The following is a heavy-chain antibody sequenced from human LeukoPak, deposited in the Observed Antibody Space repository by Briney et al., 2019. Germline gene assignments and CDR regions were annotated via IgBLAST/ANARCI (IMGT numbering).Heavy chain of an antibody. CDR2: ISAYNGNT. CDR1: GYTFTSYG. Sequence: ASVKVSCKASGYTFTSYGISWVRQAPGQGLEWMGWISAYNGNTNYAQKHQGRVTMTTDTSTSTAYMELRSLRSDDTAVYYCARYRPLENMWWWDYWGQGTLVTVSS. V-gene: IGHV1-18*01. CDR3: ARYRPLENMWWWDY. D-gene: IGHD2-21*01. J-gene: IGHJ4*02.